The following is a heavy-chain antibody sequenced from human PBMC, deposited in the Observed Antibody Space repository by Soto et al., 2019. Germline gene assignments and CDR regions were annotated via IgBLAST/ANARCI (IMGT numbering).Heavy chain of an antibody. CDR3: ARDGGGNYYDSSGYPDY. V-gene: IGHV3-20*04. Sequence: GSLRLSCAASGFTFDDYGMSWVRQAPGKGLEWVSGINWNGGSTVYADSVKGRFTISRDNAKNSLYLQMNSLRAEDTALYYCARDGGGNYYDSSGYPDYWGQGTLVTVSS. CDR2: INWNGGST. J-gene: IGHJ4*02. D-gene: IGHD3-22*01. CDR1: GFTFDDYG.